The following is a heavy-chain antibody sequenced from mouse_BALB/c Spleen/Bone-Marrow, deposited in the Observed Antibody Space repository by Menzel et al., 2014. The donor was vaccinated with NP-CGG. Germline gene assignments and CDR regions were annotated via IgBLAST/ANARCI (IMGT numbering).Heavy chain of an antibody. Sequence: EVHLVESGGGLVKPGGPLKLSCAASGFTFSSYAMSWVRQTPEKRLEWVASISSGGSTYYPDSVKGRFTISRDNARNILYLQMSSLRSEDTAMHYCARVGITTVDYWGQGTTLTVSS. CDR1: GFTFSSYA. D-gene: IGHD1-1*01. J-gene: IGHJ2*01. CDR2: ISSGGST. V-gene: IGHV5-6-5*01. CDR3: ARVGITTVDY.